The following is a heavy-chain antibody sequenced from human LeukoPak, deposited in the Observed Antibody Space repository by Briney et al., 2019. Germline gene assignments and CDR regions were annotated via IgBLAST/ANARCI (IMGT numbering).Heavy chain of an antibody. Sequence: SETLSLTCTVSGGSISSHYWSWIRQPPGKGLEWIGYIYYSGSTNHNPSLKSRVTISVDTSKNQFSLKLSSVTAADTAVYYCARDSVDGYNYAFAFDIWGQGTMVTVSS. CDR2: IYYSGST. CDR3: ARDSVDGYNYAFAFDI. CDR1: GGSISSHY. V-gene: IGHV4-59*11. J-gene: IGHJ3*02. D-gene: IGHD5-24*01.